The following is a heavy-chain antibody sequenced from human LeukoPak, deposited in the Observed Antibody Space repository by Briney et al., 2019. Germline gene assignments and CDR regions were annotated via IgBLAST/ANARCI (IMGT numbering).Heavy chain of an antibody. V-gene: IGHV1-69*04. CDR1: GGTFSSYA. Sequence: ASVKVSCKASGGTFSSYAISWVRQAPGQGLEWMGRIIPILGIANYAQKFQGRVTITADKSTSTAYMELSSLRSEDTAVYYCARGENYYDSSGYPVPFDYWGQGTLVTVSS. D-gene: IGHD3-22*01. CDR2: IIPILGIA. CDR3: ARGENYYDSSGYPVPFDY. J-gene: IGHJ4*02.